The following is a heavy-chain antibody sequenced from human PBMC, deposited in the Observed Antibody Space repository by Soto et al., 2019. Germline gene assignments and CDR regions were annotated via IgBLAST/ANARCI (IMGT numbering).Heavy chain of an antibody. J-gene: IGHJ4*02. V-gene: IGHV3-33*01. Sequence: GGSLRLSCAASGFTFSSYGMHWVRQAPGKGLEWVAVIWYDGSNKYYADSVKGRFTISRDNSKNTLYLQMNSLRAEDTAVYYCARDPHPGNSGYYPHYFDYWGQGTLVTVSS. CDR1: GFTFSSYG. D-gene: IGHD3-22*01. CDR3: ARDPHPGNSGYYPHYFDY. CDR2: IWYDGSNK.